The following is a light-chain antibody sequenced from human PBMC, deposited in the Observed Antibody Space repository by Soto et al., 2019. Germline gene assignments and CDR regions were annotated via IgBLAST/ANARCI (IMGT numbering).Light chain of an antibody. V-gene: IGLV2-14*01. CDR3: SSYTSSSTVV. CDR1: SRDVGGYNY. J-gene: IGLJ2*01. Sequence: QSALTQPASVSGSPGQSITISCTGTSRDVGGYNYVSWYQQHPGKAPKLMIYDVSNRPSGVSNRFSGSKSGNTASLTISGLQAEGEADYYCSSYTSSSTVVFGGGTKLTVL. CDR2: DVS.